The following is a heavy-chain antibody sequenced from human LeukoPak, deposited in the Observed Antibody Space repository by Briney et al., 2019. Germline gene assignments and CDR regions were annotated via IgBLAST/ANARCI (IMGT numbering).Heavy chain of an antibody. Sequence: GRSLRLSCSASGFTFDDYAMHWVRQVPGKGPEWVSGISWNSGNIGYADSVKGRFTISRDNAKDSLYLQMNSLRAEDTALYYCANLHGDYRDYWGQGILVTVSS. D-gene: IGHD4-17*01. J-gene: IGHJ4*02. V-gene: IGHV3-9*01. CDR3: ANLHGDYRDY. CDR1: GFTFDDYA. CDR2: ISWNSGNI.